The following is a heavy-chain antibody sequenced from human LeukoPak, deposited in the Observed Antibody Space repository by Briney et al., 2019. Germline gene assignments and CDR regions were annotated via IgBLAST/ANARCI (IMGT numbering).Heavy chain of an antibody. V-gene: IGHV4-34*01. J-gene: IGHJ4*02. D-gene: IGHD6-6*01. CDR3: ARGTVLDY. Sequence: SETLSLTCTVSGGSISSYYWSWIRQPPGKGLEWIGEINHSGSTNYNPSLKSRVTISVDTSKNQFSLKLSSVTAADTAVYYCARGTVLDYWGQGTLVTVSS. CDR2: INHSGST. CDR1: GGSISSYY.